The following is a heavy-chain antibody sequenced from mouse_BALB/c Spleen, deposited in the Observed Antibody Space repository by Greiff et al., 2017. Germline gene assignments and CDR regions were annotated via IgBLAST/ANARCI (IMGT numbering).Heavy chain of an antibody. CDR2: IWRGGST. Sequence: VQLQQSGPSLVQPSQSLSITCTVSGFSLTSYGVHWVRQSPGKGLEWLGVIWRGGSTDYNAAFMSRLSITKDNSKSQVFFKMNSLQADDTAIYYCATLSIITGNAMDYWGQGTSVTVAS. V-gene: IGHV2-5-1*01. D-gene: IGHD1-2*01. J-gene: IGHJ4*01. CDR3: ATLSIITGNAMDY. CDR1: GFSLTSYG.